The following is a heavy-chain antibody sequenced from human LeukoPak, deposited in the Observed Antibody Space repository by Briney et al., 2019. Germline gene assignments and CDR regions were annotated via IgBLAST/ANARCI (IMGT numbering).Heavy chain of an antibody. Sequence: GGSLRLSCAASGFRFTDYSMSWVRQAPGKGLEWVAGLGRSSEYKYYADSVKGRFTISRVNSKDTVSLQMNSLRAEDSAIYFCVKDRPCETCMPMDAWGQGTTVTVSS. CDR3: VKDRPCETCMPMDA. CDR2: LGRSSEYK. CDR1: GFRFTDYS. D-gene: IGHD2-2*01. J-gene: IGHJ6*02. V-gene: IGHV3-23*01.